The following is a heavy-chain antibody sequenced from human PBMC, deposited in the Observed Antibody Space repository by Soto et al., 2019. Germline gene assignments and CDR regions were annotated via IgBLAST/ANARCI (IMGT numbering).Heavy chain of an antibody. CDR2: INTANDDT. CDR1: GYTFSSSP. D-gene: IGHD5-12*01. Sequence: QVQLVQSGAEVKKPGAPVKVSCRASGYTFSSSPLHWVRQAPGQRPEWMGWINTANDDTKYSQKFQDRVTLTRDTSASTAYMEVSSLTPEDTAVYYCARDEGVASGNWGQGTLVTVSS. V-gene: IGHV1-3*04. CDR3: ARDEGVASGN. J-gene: IGHJ4*02.